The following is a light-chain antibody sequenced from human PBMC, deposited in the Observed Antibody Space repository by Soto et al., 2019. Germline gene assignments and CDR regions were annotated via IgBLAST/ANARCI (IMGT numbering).Light chain of an antibody. CDR2: EVN. J-gene: IGLJ1*01. CDR1: SSDVGDNNY. Sequence: QSVLTQPASVAGSPGQSITISCTGTSSDVGDNNYVSWYQQHPGKAPKLMIFEVNKRPSGVSNRFSGSKSGNTASLTISGLKVEDEADYYCCSSGGSPTYVFVTGTKVTXL. CDR3: CSSGGSPTYV. V-gene: IGLV2-23*02.